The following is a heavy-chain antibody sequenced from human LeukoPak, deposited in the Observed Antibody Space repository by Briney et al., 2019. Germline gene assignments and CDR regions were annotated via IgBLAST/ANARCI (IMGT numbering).Heavy chain of an antibody. CDR3: ARVPSGSYRQVDY. V-gene: IGHV3-74*01. D-gene: IGHD1-26*01. CDR2: INNDGSST. Sequence: GGSLRPSCAASGFTFTSYWMHWVRQAPGKGLVWVSRINNDGSSTSYADSVKGRFTISRDNAKNTLYLQMNSLRAEDTAVYYCARVPSGSYRQVDYWGQGTLVTVSS. CDR1: GFTFTSYW. J-gene: IGHJ4*02.